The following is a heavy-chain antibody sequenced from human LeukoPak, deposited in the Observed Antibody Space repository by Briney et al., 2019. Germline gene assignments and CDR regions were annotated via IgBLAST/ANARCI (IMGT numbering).Heavy chain of an antibody. CDR3: AKDGYYYDSSGYLFYFDY. J-gene: IGHJ4*02. V-gene: IGHV3-23*01. Sequence: GGSLRLSCAASGFTFSSYAMSWVRQAPGKGLEWVSAINGSGGSTYYADSVKGRFTISRGNSKNTLYLQMNSLRAEDTAVYYCAKDGYYYDSSGYLFYFDYWGQGTLVTVSS. D-gene: IGHD3-22*01. CDR1: GFTFSSYA. CDR2: INGSGGST.